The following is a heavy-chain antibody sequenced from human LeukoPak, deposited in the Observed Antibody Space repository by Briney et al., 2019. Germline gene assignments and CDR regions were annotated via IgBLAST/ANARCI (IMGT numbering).Heavy chain of an antibody. J-gene: IGHJ6*02. D-gene: IGHD4-17*01. CDR2: ICHSGST. V-gene: IGHV4-4*02. CDR3: ARVDYGDYDYYYGMDV. Sequence: PSGTLSLTCAVSGGSISSSNWWSWVRQPPGKGLEWIGEICHSGSTNYNPSLKSRVTISVDKSKNQFSLKLSSVTAADTAVYYCARVDYGDYDYYYGMDVWGQGTTVTVSS. CDR1: GGSISSSNW.